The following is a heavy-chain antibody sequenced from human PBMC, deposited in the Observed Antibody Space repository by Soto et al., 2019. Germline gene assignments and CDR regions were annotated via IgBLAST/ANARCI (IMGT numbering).Heavy chain of an antibody. Sequence: WWSLRLSCAASGFTFSNYGMSWVRQAPGKGLEWVSVISGSGGSTYYADSVKGRFTLSRDNSKNTVYLQMNSLRAEDTAVYYCAKDSPVGVPLLRDLHDWGQGTLVTVSS. CDR2: ISGSGGST. V-gene: IGHV3-23*01. CDR3: AKDSPVGVPLLRDLHD. D-gene: IGHD2-15*01. CDR1: GFTFSNYG. J-gene: IGHJ1*01.